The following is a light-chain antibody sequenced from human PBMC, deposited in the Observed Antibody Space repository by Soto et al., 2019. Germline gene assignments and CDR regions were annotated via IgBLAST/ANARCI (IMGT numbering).Light chain of an antibody. Sequence: EIVMTQSPGTLSVSPGEGVSLSCRASESVGNNLAWHQQKPGQAPRLVIYGASNRATGVPARFSGSGSGTEFTLTISSLRSEDFAVYYCQQYNNWPRTFGQGTKVDIK. CDR2: GAS. V-gene: IGKV3D-15*01. CDR1: ESVGNN. J-gene: IGKJ1*01. CDR3: QQYNNWPRT.